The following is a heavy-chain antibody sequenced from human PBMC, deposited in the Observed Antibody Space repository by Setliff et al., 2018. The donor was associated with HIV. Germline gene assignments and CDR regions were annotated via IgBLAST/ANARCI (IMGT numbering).Heavy chain of an antibody. CDR2: IRYDGSNK. V-gene: IGHV3-30*02. CDR1: GFTFSSYG. Sequence: GGSLRLSCAASGFTFSSYGMHWVRQAPGRGLEWVAFIRYDGSNKYYADSVKGRFTVSRDSSKNMLYLQMNSLRAEDTAVYYCAKGVFDQWGQGTPVTVSS. J-gene: IGHJ5*02. CDR3: AKGVFDQ.